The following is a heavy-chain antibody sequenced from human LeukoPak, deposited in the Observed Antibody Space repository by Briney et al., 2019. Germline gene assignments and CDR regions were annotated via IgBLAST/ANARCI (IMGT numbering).Heavy chain of an antibody. D-gene: IGHD6-6*01. Sequence: GGSLRLSCAASGFTFSSYAMHWVRQAPGKGLEWVAVISYDGSNKYYADSVKGRFTISRDNSKNTLYLQMNSLRAEDTAVYYYASQYSSPTTNWFDPWGQGTLVTVSS. V-gene: IGHV3-30-3*01. CDR3: ASQYSSPTTNWFDP. J-gene: IGHJ5*02. CDR2: ISYDGSNK. CDR1: GFTFSSYA.